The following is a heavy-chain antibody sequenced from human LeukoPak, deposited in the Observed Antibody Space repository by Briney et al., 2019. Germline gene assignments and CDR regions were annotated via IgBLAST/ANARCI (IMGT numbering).Heavy chain of an antibody. Sequence: PSETLSLTCTVSGGSISSSSYYWGWIRQPPGKGLEWIGSIYYSGSTYYNPSLKSRVTISVDTSKNQFSLKLSSVTAADTAVYYCARGKYFHFDYWGQGTLVTVSS. CDR2: IYYSGST. CDR3: ARGKYFHFDY. CDR1: GGSISSSSYY. D-gene: IGHD2/OR15-2a*01. J-gene: IGHJ4*02. V-gene: IGHV4-39*07.